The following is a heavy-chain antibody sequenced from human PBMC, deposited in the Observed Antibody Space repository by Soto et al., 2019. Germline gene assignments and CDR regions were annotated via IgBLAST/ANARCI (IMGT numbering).Heavy chain of an antibody. Sequence: PGGSLRLSCAASAFTFSSYWMSWVRQAPGKGLEWVASIKQDGSEKYYVDSVKGRFTISRDKAKNSLYLQMNILRAEDKAVYYCARVSGSSQFDYWG. CDR2: IKQDGSEK. J-gene: IGHJ4*01. CDR1: AFTFSSYW. CDR3: ARVSGSSQFDY. V-gene: IGHV3-7*01. D-gene: IGHD6-13*01.